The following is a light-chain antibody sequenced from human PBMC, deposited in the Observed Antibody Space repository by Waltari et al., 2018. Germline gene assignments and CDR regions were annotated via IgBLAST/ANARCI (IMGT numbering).Light chain of an antibody. CDR3: QQRSIWPVT. CDR2: DAS. J-gene: IGKJ4*01. V-gene: IGKV3-11*01. CDR1: QSVSSY. Sequence: EIVLTQSPATLSLSPGERATLSCSASQSVSSYLACYQQKPGQAPRLLIYDASNRVTGIPARFSGSGSGTDFTLTISSLDPEDFAVYYCQQRSIWPVTFGGGTKVEIK.